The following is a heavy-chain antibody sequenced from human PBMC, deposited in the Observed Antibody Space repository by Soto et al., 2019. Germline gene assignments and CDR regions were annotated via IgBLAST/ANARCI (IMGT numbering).Heavy chain of an antibody. CDR2: ISSSSSTI. CDR1: GFTFSSYS. J-gene: IGHJ3*02. CDR3: ARDQRDAYNYGAFDI. V-gene: IGHV3-48*02. D-gene: IGHD3-16*01. Sequence: GGSLRLSCAASGFTFSSYSMNWVRQAPGKGLEWVSYISSSSSTIYYADSVKGRFTISRDNAKNSLYLQMNSLRDEDTAVYYCARDQRDAYNYGAFDIWGQGKMVTVSS.